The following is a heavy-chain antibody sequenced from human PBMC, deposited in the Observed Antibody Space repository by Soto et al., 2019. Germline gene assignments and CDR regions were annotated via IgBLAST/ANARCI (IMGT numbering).Heavy chain of an antibody. CDR3: VSQRTTVITQAYFDY. V-gene: IGHV4-4*07. J-gene: IGHJ4*02. Sequence: PSETLSLTCTVSGGSISSYYWSWIRQPAGKGLEWIGRIYTSGSTNYNPSLKSRVTMSVDTSKNQFSLNLNSVTASDTAVYFCVSQRTTVITQAYFDYWGPGALVTVS. CDR1: GGSISSYY. D-gene: IGHD4-4*01. CDR2: IYTSGST.